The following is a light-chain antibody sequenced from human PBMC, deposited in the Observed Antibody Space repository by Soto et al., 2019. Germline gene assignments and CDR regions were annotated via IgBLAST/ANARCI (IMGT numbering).Light chain of an antibody. Sequence: QSALTQPASVSGSPGQSITISCTGTSSDVGGHKYVSWYQQHPDKAPKVLIFEVSNRPSGISNPISGSKSGNTASLTISGLQAEEEADYYCSSYTSSTTSVVFGGGTKVTVL. CDR1: SSDVGGHKY. J-gene: IGLJ2*01. V-gene: IGLV2-14*01. CDR3: SSYTSSTTSVV. CDR2: EVS.